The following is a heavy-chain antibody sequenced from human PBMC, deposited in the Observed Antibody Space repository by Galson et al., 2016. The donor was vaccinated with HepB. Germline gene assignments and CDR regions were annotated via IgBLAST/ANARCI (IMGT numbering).Heavy chain of an antibody. D-gene: IGHD6-19*01. CDR1: GYSFTSHP. J-gene: IGHJ4*02. V-gene: IGHV1-18*01. CDR2: ISTYNGDT. Sequence: QSGAEVKKPGASVKVSCKASGYSFTSHPLSWVRQAPGQGLEWMGWISTYNGDTHYAQKLQGRVTMTTDTSTSTAYMELRSLRSDDTAVYYCAREGADSSGGYMIGDNWGQGTLVTVSS. CDR3: AREGADSSGGYMIGDN.